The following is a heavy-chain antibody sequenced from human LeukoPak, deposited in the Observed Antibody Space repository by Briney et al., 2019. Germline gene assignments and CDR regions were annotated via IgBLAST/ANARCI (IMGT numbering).Heavy chain of an antibody. D-gene: IGHD6-19*01. CDR3: AREGPGYSSGRSSDY. CDR2: ISYDGSNK. Sequence: GGSLRLSCAASGFTFSSYAMSWVRQAPGKGLEWVAVISYDGSNKYYADSVKGRFTISRDNSKNTLYLQMNSLRAEDTAVYYCAREGPGYSSGRSSDYWGQGTLVTVSS. V-gene: IGHV3-30-3*01. CDR1: GFTFSSYA. J-gene: IGHJ4*02.